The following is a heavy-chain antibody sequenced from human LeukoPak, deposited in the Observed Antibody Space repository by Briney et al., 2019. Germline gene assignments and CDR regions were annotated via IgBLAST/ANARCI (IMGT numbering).Heavy chain of an antibody. J-gene: IGHJ3*02. D-gene: IGHD3-10*01. Sequence: GGSLRLSCAASGFTFSSYGMHWVRQAPGKGLEWVAVISYDGSNKYYADSVKGRFTTSRDNSKNTLYLQMNSLRAEDTAVYYCAKDRRAYYGSGSYGDAFDIWGQGTMVTVSS. CDR3: AKDRRAYYGSGSYGDAFDI. CDR1: GFTFSSYG. V-gene: IGHV3-30*18. CDR2: ISYDGSNK.